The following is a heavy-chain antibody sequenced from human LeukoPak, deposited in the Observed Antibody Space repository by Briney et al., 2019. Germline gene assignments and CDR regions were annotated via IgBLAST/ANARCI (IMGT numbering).Heavy chain of an antibody. CDR1: GYSFTSYW. D-gene: IGHD6-13*01. V-gene: IGHV5-51*01. J-gene: IGHJ4*02. CDR3: ARPGQIAAAGDDFDY. Sequence: SLKISCKGSGYSFTSYWIGWVRQLPGKGLEWMGIIYPGDSDTRYSPSFQGQVTISADKSISTAYLQWSSLKASDTAMYYCARPGQIAAAGDDFDYWGQGTLVTVS. CDR2: IYPGDSDT.